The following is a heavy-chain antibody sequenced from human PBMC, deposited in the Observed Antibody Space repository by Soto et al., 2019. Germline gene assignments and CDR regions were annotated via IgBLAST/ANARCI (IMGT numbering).Heavy chain of an antibody. CDR3: ASSPSVAGKGGVLLDYGMDV. D-gene: IGHD6-19*01. J-gene: IGHJ6*02. CDR2: ISAYNGNT. CDR1: GYTFTSYG. V-gene: IGHV1-18*01. Sequence: QVQLVQSGAEVKKPGASVKVSCKASGYTFTSYGISWVRQAPGQGLEWMGWISAYNGNTNYAQKLQGRVTMTTDTSXXTXYTXLRSLRADDTAVYYCASSPSVAGKGGVLLDYGMDVWGQGTTVTVSS.